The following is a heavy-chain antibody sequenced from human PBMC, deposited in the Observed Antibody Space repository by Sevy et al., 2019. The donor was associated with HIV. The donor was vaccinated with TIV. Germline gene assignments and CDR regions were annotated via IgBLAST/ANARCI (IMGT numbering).Heavy chain of an antibody. D-gene: IGHD6-13*01. V-gene: IGHV3-21*01. Sequence: SLRLSCAASGFSFSSYSVSWVRQAPGKGLEWVASIGSSNSYIYYADSVKGRFTISRDNAKNSLFLHMNTLRAEDTAVYYCARSYSSSWYILYYFEYWGQGTPVTDSS. CDR3: ARSYSSSWYILYYFEY. CDR1: GFSFSSYS. J-gene: IGHJ4*02. CDR2: IGSSNSYI.